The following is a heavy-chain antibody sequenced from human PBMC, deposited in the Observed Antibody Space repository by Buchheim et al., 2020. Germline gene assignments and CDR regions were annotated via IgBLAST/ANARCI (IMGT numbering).Heavy chain of an antibody. D-gene: IGHD6-6*01. J-gene: IGHJ6*03. Sequence: EVQLLESGGGLVQPGGSLRLSCAASGFTFTSYAMSWVRQAPGKGLEWVSAISGSGDNTYYADSVKGRFTISRDNSRNTLYLQMNRLRAGDTAAYYCAKLFSSSEYCMDVWGRGTT. CDR3: AKLFSSSEYCMDV. CDR2: ISGSGDNT. V-gene: IGHV3-23*01. CDR1: GFTFTSYA.